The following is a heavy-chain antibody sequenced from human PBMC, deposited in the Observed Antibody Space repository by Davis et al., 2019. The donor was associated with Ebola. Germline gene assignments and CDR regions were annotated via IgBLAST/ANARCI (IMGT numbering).Heavy chain of an antibody. CDR1: GGSIRSGGYY. J-gene: IGHJ5*02. CDR2: IYYSGST. D-gene: IGHD4-17*01. Sequence: MPSETLSLTCTVSGGSIRSGGYYWSWIRQHPGKGLEWIGYIYYSGSTYYNPSLKSRVTISVDTSKNQFSLKLSSVTAADTAVYYCARAATVTTNLNWFDPWGQGTLVTVSS. V-gene: IGHV4-31*03. CDR3: ARAATVTTNLNWFDP.